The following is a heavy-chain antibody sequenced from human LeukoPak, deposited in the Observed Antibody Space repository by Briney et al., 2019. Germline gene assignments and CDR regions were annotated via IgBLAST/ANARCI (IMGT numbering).Heavy chain of an antibody. D-gene: IGHD3-3*01. Sequence: SGGSLRLSCAASGFTFSSYEMNWVRQAPGKGLEWVSYISSSGSAFSYADSVKGRFTIARDNAKNSVYLEMNSLRADDTAVYYCARSARLMKGVVEVTALDDWGQGTLVTVSS. CDR3: ARSARLMKGVVEVTALDD. CDR1: GFTFSSYE. V-gene: IGHV3-48*03. J-gene: IGHJ4*02. CDR2: ISSSGSAF.